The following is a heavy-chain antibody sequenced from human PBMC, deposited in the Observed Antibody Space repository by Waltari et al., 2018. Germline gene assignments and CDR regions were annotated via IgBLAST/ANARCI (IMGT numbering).Heavy chain of an antibody. J-gene: IGHJ6*02. D-gene: IGHD5-18*01. Sequence: QVQLVQSGAEVKKPGASVKVSCRASGYTFAGYYLPRVRQAPGQRLEWMGWINPNSGGTNYAQKFQGRVTMTRDTSISTAYMELSRLRSDDTAVYYCARDPADTAMDTYYYYGMDVWGQGTTVTVSS. CDR1: GYTFAGYY. CDR3: ARDPADTAMDTYYYYGMDV. V-gene: IGHV1-2*02. CDR2: INPNSGGT.